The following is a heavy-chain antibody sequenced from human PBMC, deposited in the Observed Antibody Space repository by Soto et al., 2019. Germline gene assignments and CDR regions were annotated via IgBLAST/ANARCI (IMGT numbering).Heavy chain of an antibody. Sequence: QVQLVESGGGVVQPGRSLRLSCAASGFTFGSYAMHWVRQAPGKGLEWVAVISYDGSNKYYADSVKGRFTISRDNSKNTLYVQLNSLRAEDTAVYYCARDKRDLRFLEWSYFFDYWGQGTLVTVSS. CDR3: ARDKRDLRFLEWSYFFDY. J-gene: IGHJ4*02. CDR2: ISYDGSNK. D-gene: IGHD3-3*01. V-gene: IGHV3-30-3*01. CDR1: GFTFGSYA.